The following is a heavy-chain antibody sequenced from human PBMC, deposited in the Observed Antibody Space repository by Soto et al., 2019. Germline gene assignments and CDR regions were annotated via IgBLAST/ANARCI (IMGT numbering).Heavy chain of an antibody. CDR2: ISAYSGNT. CDR3: ASVPMIGYDY. Sequence: QVQLVQSGAEVKKPGASVKVSCKASGYTFTTYGITWVRQAPGQGLERMGWISAYSGNTNYVQKFQGRVAMTTDTSTSTAYMELRSLRSDDTAVYYCASVPMIGYDYWGQGTLVTVSS. J-gene: IGHJ4*02. D-gene: IGHD3-22*01. CDR1: GYTFTTYG. V-gene: IGHV1-18*01.